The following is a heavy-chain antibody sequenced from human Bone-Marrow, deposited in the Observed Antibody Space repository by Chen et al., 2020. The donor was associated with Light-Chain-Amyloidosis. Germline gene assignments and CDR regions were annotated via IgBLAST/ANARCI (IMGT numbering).Heavy chain of an antibody. Sequence: QVQLQLSGPGLVKPSETLSLKCSVSCDSITSSTDYWGWIRQPPGKGLEYIASIYSSGSSYYKPSLKSRVTISVDTSKNQFSLRLTPATAADTAVYYCVRSRYSTGPFEVWGQGSLVTVSS. CDR1: CDSITSSTDY. CDR2: IYSSGSS. V-gene: IGHV4-39*07. D-gene: IGHD3-16*02. CDR3: VRSRYSTGPFEV. J-gene: IGHJ1*01.